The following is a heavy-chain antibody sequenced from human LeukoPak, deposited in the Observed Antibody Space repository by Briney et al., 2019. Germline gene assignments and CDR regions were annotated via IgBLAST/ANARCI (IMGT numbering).Heavy chain of an antibody. CDR3: ARSYDSSGYYFF. CDR2: VYYGGST. D-gene: IGHD3-22*01. CDR1: GASINDFY. J-gene: IGHJ4*02. Sequence: SETLSLTCAVSGASINDFYWTWIRQPPGKGLEWIGYVYYGGSTNYNPSLKSRVSMSVDTSKDQFSLKLSSVTAADTAVYYCARSYDSSGYYFFWGQGTLVTVSS. V-gene: IGHV4-59*08.